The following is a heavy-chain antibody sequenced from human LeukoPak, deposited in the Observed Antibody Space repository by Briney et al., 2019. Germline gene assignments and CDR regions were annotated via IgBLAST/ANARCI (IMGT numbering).Heavy chain of an antibody. D-gene: IGHD2-2*01. Sequence: ASVKVSCKASGYSFTGYYLHWVRQAPGQGLEWMGWINPNSGGTNYAQKFQGRVTMTRDTSISTAHMELSRLRSDDTAVYYCGRDRYCSSTSCYNWFDPWGQGTLVTVSS. CDR1: GYSFTGYY. CDR3: GRDRYCSSTSCYNWFDP. V-gene: IGHV1-2*02. J-gene: IGHJ5*02. CDR2: INPNSGGT.